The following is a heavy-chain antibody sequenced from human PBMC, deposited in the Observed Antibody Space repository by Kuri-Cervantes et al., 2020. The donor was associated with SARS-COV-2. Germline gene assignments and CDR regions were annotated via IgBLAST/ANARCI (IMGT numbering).Heavy chain of an antibody. D-gene: IGHD4-17*01. CDR1: GGTFSSYA. CDR3: ARPSEEGAVTTWGNDY. CDR2: IIPIFGTA. V-gene: IGHV1-69*13. J-gene: IGHJ4*02. Sequence: SVKVSCKASGGTFSSYAISWVRQAPGQGLEWMGGIIPIFGTANYAQKFQGRVTITADESTSTAYMELSSLRSEDTAVYYCARPSEEGAVTTWGNDYWGQGTLVTVSS.